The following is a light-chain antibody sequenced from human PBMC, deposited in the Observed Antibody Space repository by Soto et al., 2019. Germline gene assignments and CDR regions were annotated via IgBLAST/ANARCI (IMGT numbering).Light chain of an antibody. CDR3: GTWDSIVSAYV. V-gene: IGLV1-51*02. Sequence: SLVTQPPPGSSAPGQKGTPSCSGNNPTIGNYYVSWHQQLPGTAPKLLIYENDKRPSGIPDRFSGSKSGTSATLGITGLQTGDEADYYCGTWDSIVSAYVFGTGTKVTVL. CDR2: END. J-gene: IGLJ1*01. CDR1: NPTIGNYY.